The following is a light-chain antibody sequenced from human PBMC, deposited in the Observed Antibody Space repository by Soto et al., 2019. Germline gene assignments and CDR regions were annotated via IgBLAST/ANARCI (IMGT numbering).Light chain of an antibody. J-gene: IGKJ1*01. Sequence: DIQMTQSPATLSASVLDRATITFRASQSISSWLAWYQQNPGKAPKLLIYDASSLESGVPSRFSGSGSGTEFTLTISSLQTDDFATYYCQQYNSYWTFGQGTKVDIK. CDR3: QQYNSYWT. CDR1: QSISSW. CDR2: DAS. V-gene: IGKV1-5*01.